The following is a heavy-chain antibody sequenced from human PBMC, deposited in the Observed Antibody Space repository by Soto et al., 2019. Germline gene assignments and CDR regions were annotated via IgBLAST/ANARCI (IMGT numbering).Heavy chain of an antibody. D-gene: IGHD3-22*01. V-gene: IGHV1-69*13. CDR3: ARHYYYDSSGYYPNSAFDI. Sequence: GASVKVSCKASGGTFSSYAISWVRQAPGQGLEWMGGIIPIFGTANYAQKFQGRVTITADESTSTAYMELSSLRSEDTAVYYCARHYYYDSSGYYPNSAFDIWGQGTMVTVSS. CDR1: GGTFSSYA. CDR2: IIPIFGTA. J-gene: IGHJ3*02.